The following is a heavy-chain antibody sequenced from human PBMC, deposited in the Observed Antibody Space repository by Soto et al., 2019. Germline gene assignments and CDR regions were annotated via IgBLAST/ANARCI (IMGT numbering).Heavy chain of an antibody. Sequence: SETLSLTCTVSGGSISSYYWSWIRQPPGKGLEWIGYIYYSGSTNYNPSLKSRVTISVDTSKNQFSLKLSSVTAADTAVYYCARSVREGYSSGWYGVTDYWGQGTLVTVSS. J-gene: IGHJ4*02. D-gene: IGHD6-19*01. CDR2: IYYSGST. V-gene: IGHV4-59*01. CDR1: GGSISSYY. CDR3: ARSVREGYSSGWYGVTDY.